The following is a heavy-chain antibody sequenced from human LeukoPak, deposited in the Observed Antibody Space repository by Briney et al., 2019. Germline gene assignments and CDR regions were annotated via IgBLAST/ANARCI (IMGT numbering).Heavy chain of an antibody. J-gene: IGHJ4*02. CDR2: IYYSGNT. CDR1: DDSITMYY. V-gene: IGHV4-39*01. Sequence: KPSETLSLTCTVSDDSITMYYWTWIRQPPGKGLEWIGSIYYSGNTCYNASLKSQVSISIDTSKNQFSLKLTSVTAADTAVYYCARQTGSGLFILPGGQGTLVTVSS. CDR3: ARQTGSGLFILP. D-gene: IGHD3/OR15-3a*01.